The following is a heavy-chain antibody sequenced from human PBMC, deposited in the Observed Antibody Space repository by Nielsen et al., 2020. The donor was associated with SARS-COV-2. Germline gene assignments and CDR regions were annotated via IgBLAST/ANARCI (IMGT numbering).Heavy chain of an antibody. J-gene: IGHJ4*02. V-gene: IGHV3-48*01. CDR2: ISSSSSTI. CDR1: GFTFSSYS. D-gene: IGHD6-6*01. Sequence: GESLKISCAASGFTFSSYSMNWVRQAPGKGLEWVSYISSSSSTIYYADSVKGRFTISRDNAKNSLYLQMNSLRVEDTAVYYCAREGPDSSSSYFDYWGQGTLVTVSS. CDR3: AREGPDSSSSYFDY.